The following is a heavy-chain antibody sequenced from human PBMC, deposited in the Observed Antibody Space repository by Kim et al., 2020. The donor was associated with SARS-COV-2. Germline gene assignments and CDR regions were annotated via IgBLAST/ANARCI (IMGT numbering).Heavy chain of an antibody. V-gene: IGHV3-43*02. CDR1: GFTFDDYA. D-gene: IGHD3-3*01. Sequence: GGSLRLSCAASGFTFDDYAMHWVRQAPGKGLEWVSLISGDGGSTYYADSVKGRFTISRDNSKNSLYLQMNSLRTEDTALYYCAKDSYDFWSGYYSTPHYYYGMDVWGQGTTVTVSS. CDR3: AKDSYDFWSGYYSTPHYYYGMDV. J-gene: IGHJ6*02. CDR2: ISGDGGST.